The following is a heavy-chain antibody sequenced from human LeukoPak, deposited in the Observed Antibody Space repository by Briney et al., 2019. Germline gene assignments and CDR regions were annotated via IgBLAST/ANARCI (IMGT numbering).Heavy chain of an antibody. Sequence: SSVKVSCKASGYTFTGYYVHWLRQPPGQGLDGMGWINSHSGGTDYAHKFQGRVTMTRDTSIGTAYIELSRLKSDDTAVYYCARYTITAAGSPFDNWGQGTLVTVSS. CDR2: INSHSGGT. V-gene: IGHV1-2*02. J-gene: IGHJ4*02. CDR3: ARYTITAAGSPFDN. D-gene: IGHD6-13*01. CDR1: GYTFTGYY.